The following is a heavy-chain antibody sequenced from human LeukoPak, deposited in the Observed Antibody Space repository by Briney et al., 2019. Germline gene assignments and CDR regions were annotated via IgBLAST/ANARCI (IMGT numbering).Heavy chain of an antibody. V-gene: IGHV4-34*01. D-gene: IGHD1-26*01. CDR3: ARGRRVGAPFDL. CDR2: INHSGST. CDR1: GGSFSGYY. J-gene: IGHJ2*01. Sequence: PSETLSLTCAVYGGSFSGYYWSWIRQPPGKGLEWIGEINHSGSTNYNPSLKSRVTISVDTSKNQFSLKLSSVTAADTAVYYCARGRRVGAPFDLWGRGTLVTVSS.